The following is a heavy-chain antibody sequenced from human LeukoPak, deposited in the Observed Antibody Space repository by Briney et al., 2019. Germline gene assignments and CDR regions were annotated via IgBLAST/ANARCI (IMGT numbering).Heavy chain of an antibody. CDR3: ARGGSKSWYPLMK. D-gene: IGHD6-13*01. CDR2: IYHTGDT. CDR1: GGSFSNYY. V-gene: IGHV4-4*07. J-gene: IGHJ4*01. Sequence: SETLSLTCSLSGGSFSNYYWHWIRQSAEKGLEWIGHIYHTGDTNDNPSLKSRLTISVDESRNLFSLRLTSVTAADTAIYYCARGGSKSWYPLMKWGQGTLVTVSS.